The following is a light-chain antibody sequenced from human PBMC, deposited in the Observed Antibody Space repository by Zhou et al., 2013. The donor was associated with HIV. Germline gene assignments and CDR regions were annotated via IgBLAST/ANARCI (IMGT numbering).Light chain of an antibody. CDR3: QQLNSYPLFT. J-gene: IGKJ3*01. V-gene: IGKV1-5*03. CDR1: QSVSRA. CDR2: GAS. Sequence: DIQMTQSPSSLSASVGDRVTITCRASQSVSRALAWYQQTSGKAPRLLIYGASDLQSGVPSRFSGSGSGTEFTLTISSLQPEDFATYYCQQLNSYPLFTFGPGTKVDIK.